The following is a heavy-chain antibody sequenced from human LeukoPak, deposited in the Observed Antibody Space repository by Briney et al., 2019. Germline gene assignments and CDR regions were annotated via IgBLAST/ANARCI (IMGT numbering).Heavy chain of an antibody. V-gene: IGHV3-23*01. CDR3: AKDPGSGWYGVNYFDY. Sequence: GGSLRLSCAASGFTFSSYAMSWVRQAPGKGLEWVSAISGSGGSTYYADSVKGRFTISRDNSKNTLYLQMNSLRAEDTAVYYCAKDPGSGWYGVNYFDYWGQGTLVTVSS. CDR2: ISGSGGST. J-gene: IGHJ4*02. D-gene: IGHD6-19*01. CDR1: GFTFSSYA.